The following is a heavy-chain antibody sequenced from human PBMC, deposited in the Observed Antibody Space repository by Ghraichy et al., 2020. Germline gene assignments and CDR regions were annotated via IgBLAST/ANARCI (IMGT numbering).Heavy chain of an antibody. D-gene: IGHD2-21*01. CDR3: ARYSFRVSQRNYAMDV. V-gene: IGHV3-7*03. Sequence: LSLTCAASGFTFSSYWMSWVRQAPGKGLEWVANMKQDGSEKKYVDSVKGRFTISRDNAKNSLYLQMNSLRAEGTAMYYFARYSFRVSQRNYAMDVWGQGTTVTVSS. CDR1: GFTFSSYW. J-gene: IGHJ6*02. CDR2: MKQDGSEK.